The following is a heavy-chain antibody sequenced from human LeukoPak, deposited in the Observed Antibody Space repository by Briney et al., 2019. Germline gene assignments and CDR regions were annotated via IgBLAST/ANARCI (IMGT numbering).Heavy chain of an antibody. CDR3: AKNRGNWNDEGGAFDI. D-gene: IGHD1-1*01. Sequence: GGSLRLSCAASGFTVSSNYMNWVRQAPGKGLEWVSVIYSGGSTYYADSVKGRFTFSRDNSKDTLYLQMNSLRAEDTAVYYCAKNRGNWNDEGGAFDIWGQGTKVTVSS. J-gene: IGHJ3*02. V-gene: IGHV3-66*01. CDR1: GFTVSSNY. CDR2: IYSGGST.